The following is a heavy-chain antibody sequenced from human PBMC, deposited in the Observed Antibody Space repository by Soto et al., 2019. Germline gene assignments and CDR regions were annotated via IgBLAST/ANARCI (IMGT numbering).Heavy chain of an antibody. J-gene: IGHJ4*02. Sequence: GGSLRLSFAASRFTFIDYYMSSIRHALGQEMECISYISRSGSTIYYADSVKGRFTISRDNAKNSLYLQMNSLRAEDTAVYYCARDRCSGGSCYSFDYWGQGT. CDR2: ISRSGSTI. D-gene: IGHD2-15*01. V-gene: IGHV3-11*01. CDR1: RFTFIDYY. CDR3: ARDRCSGGSCYSFDY.